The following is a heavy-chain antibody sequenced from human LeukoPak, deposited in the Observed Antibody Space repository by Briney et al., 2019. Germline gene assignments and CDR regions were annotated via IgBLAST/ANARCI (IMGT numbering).Heavy chain of an antibody. D-gene: IGHD5-12*01. CDR3: ARDPLDISRWTNAFDI. CDR2: ISYNGNNK. J-gene: IGHJ3*02. Sequence: GGSLRLSCVISGYTFTHYGFHWVRQAPGKALEWVAYISYNGNNKYEDSVKGRFTISRDNSKSTLHMQMNGLRAEDTAVYYCARDPLDISRWTNAFDIWGQGTTVIVS. CDR1: GYTFTHYG. V-gene: IGHV3-30*03.